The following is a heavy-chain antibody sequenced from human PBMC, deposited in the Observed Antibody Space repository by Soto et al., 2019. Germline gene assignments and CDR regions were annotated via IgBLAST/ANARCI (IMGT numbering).Heavy chain of an antibody. Sequence: GGSLRLSCAASGFTFSNYGMHWVRQAPGKGLEWVAVIWYDGSNKYYADSVRGQFTISRDNSKNTLYLQMKSLRAEDTAVYYCAKYYYDSSGFLSSWGQGTLVTVSS. D-gene: IGHD3-22*01. CDR2: IWYDGSNK. J-gene: IGHJ4*02. CDR1: GFTFSNYG. CDR3: AKYYYDSSGFLSS. V-gene: IGHV3-33*06.